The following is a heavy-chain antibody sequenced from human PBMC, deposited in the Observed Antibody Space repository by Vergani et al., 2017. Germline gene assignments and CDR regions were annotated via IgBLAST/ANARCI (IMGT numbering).Heavy chain of an antibody. D-gene: IGHD6-19*01. CDR3: ASFAWSAAVAGPSDY. V-gene: IGHV1-2*02. Sequence: QVQLVQSGAEVKKPGASVKVSCKASGYTFTGYYMHWVRQAPGQGLEWMGWINPNSGGTNYAQKFQGRVTMTRDTSISTSYMELSRLRSDDTAVYYCASFAWSAAVAGPSDYWGQGTLVTVSS. CDR2: INPNSGGT. CDR1: GYTFTGYY. J-gene: IGHJ4*02.